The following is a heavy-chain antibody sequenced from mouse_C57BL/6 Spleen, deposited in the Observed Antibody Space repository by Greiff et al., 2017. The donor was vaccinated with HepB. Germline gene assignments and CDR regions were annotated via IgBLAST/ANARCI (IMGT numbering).Heavy chain of an antibody. V-gene: IGHV3-6*01. CDR1: GYSITSGYY. CDR2: ISYDGSN. J-gene: IGHJ4*01. Sequence: EVQLQESGPGLVKPSQSLSLTCSVTGYSITSGYYWIWIRQFPGNKLEWMGYISYDGSNNYNPSLKNRISITRDTSKNQFFLKLNSVTTEDTATYYCARGGYDYDDAMDYWGQGTSVTVSS. CDR3: ARGGYDYDDAMDY. D-gene: IGHD2-4*01.